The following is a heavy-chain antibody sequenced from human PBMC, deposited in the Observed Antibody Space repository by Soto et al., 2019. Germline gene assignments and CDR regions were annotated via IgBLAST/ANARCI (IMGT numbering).Heavy chain of an antibody. D-gene: IGHD3-16*02. CDR2: INQSGST. J-gene: IGHJ4*02. Sequence: QVQLQQWGAGLLKPSETLSLTCAVYGGSFSGYYWSWFRQPPGKGLEWVGEINQSGSTTYNPSLKSRVTISVDTAENQFSLKLSSVTAADTAVYYCARVGYEYIWGSYRYRPDYFDYWGQGTLVTVSS. CDR1: GGSFSGYY. CDR3: ARVGYEYIWGSYRYRPDYFDY. V-gene: IGHV4-34*01.